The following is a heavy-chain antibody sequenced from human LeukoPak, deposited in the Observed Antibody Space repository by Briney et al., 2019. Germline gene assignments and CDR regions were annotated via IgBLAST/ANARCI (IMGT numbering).Heavy chain of an antibody. Sequence: SETLSLTCTVPGGSISSSSYYWGWIRQPPGKGLEWIGSIYYSGSTYYNPSLKSRVTISVDTSKNQFSLKLSSVTAADTAVYYCARRSLRESLFDYWGQGTLVTVSS. J-gene: IGHJ4*02. V-gene: IGHV4-39*01. CDR3: ARRSLRESLFDY. CDR2: IYYSGST. CDR1: GGSISSSSYY. D-gene: IGHD5-12*01.